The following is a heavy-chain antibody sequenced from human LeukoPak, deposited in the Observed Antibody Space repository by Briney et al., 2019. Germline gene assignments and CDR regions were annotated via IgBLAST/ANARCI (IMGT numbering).Heavy chain of an antibody. CDR2: INHSGST. Sequence: SETLSLTCAVYGGSFSGYYWSWIRQPPGKGLEWIGEINHSGSTNYNPSLKSRVTISVDTSKNQFSLKLSSVTAADTAVYYCARGGARYCSSTSCPLLDHWGQGTLVTVSS. J-gene: IGHJ4*02. V-gene: IGHV4-34*01. CDR1: GGSFSGYY. CDR3: ARGGARYCSSTSCPLLDH. D-gene: IGHD2-2*01.